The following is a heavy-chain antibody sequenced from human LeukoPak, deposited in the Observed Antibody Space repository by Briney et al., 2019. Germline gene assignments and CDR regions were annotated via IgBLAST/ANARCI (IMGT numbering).Heavy chain of an antibody. CDR3: ARDISTNGDLDY. V-gene: IGHV3-33*01. Sequence: GRSLRLSCAASGFMFSYYGMHWVRQAPGKGLEWVAVIYFDGSNKYYVDSVEGRFTISRDNSENTLYLQMNSLRAEDTAMYYCARDISTNGDLDYWGQGTLVTVSS. CDR2: IYFDGSNK. D-gene: IGHD1-1*01. J-gene: IGHJ4*02. CDR1: GFMFSYYG.